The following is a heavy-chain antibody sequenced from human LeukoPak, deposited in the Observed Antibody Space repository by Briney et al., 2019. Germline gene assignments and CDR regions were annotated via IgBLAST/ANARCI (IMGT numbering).Heavy chain of an antibody. D-gene: IGHD6-13*01. CDR3: ARVYIASPGQFDP. V-gene: IGHV4-61*02. J-gene: IGHJ5*02. Sequence: SQTLSLTCTVSGGSISSGSYYGSWIRQPAGKGLEWIGRIYISGSTSYNPSLKSRVTISVDTSKNQFSLKLSSVTAADTAVYYCARVYIASPGQFDPWGQGTLVTVSS. CDR2: IYISGST. CDR1: GGSISSGSYY.